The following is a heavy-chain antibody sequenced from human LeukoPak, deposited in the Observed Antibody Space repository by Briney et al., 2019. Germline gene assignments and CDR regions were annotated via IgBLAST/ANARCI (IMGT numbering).Heavy chain of an antibody. CDR2: ISFTGDNA. CDR3: AKGPDYYDSSGYSASFDY. D-gene: IGHD3-22*01. Sequence: GGSLRLSCAASGFTFRGYSMTWVRQAPGKGLEWVSTISFTGDNAYYADSVKGRFTISRGNSKNTLYLQMNSLRAEDTAVYYCAKGPDYYDSSGYSASFDYWGQGTLVTVSS. V-gene: IGHV3-23*01. CDR1: GFTFRGYS. J-gene: IGHJ4*02.